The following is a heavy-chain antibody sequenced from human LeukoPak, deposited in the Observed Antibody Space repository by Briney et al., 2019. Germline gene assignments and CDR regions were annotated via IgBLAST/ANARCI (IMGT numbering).Heavy chain of an antibody. CDR2: IYSGGST. J-gene: IGHJ6*02. CDR1: GFTVSSNY. Sequence: GGSLRLSCAASGFTVSSNYMSWVRQAPGKGLEWVSVIYSGGSTYYADSVKGRFTISRDNSKNTLYLQMNSLRAEDTAVYYCARDPPHYYDSSGKDYYYGMDVWGQGTTVTVSS. V-gene: IGHV3-66*01. CDR3: ARDPPHYYDSSGKDYYYGMDV. D-gene: IGHD3-22*01.